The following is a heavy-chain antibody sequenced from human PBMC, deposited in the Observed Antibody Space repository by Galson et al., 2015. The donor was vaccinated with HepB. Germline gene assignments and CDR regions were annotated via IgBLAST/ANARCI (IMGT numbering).Heavy chain of an antibody. J-gene: IGHJ6*02. CDR3: ARDTVGGMDV. V-gene: IGHV3-21*04. D-gene: IGHD4-17*01. CDR1: GFTFGVYS. Sequence: SLRLSCAASGFTFGVYSMNWVRQTPGKRLEWVSSISHSSTYRYYADSVKGRFTISRDNANNSLYLQMNILRAEDTALYYCARDTVGGMDVWGQGTTVTVSS. CDR2: ISHSSTYR.